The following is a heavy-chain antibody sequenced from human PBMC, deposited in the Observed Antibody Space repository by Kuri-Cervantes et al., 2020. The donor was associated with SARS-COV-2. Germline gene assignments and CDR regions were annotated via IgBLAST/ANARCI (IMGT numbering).Heavy chain of an antibody. CDR3: TRDRLGVHDF. D-gene: IGHD2-8*01. Sequence: GGSLRLSCTASGFNFSITDMHWVHQAPGKGLEWVAFISNDGKNKKCIASGKGRFTISRDNSQNTLYLQMKSLRNEDTAMYFCTRDRLGVHDFWGQGTLVTVSS. CDR1: GFNFSITD. J-gene: IGHJ4*02. V-gene: IGHV3-30*03. CDR2: ISNDGKNK.